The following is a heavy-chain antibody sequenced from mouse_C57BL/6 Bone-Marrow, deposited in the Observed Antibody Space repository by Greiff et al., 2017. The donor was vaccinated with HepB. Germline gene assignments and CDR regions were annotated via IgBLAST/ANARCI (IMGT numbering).Heavy chain of an antibody. CDR1: GFTFSDYG. Sequence: EVKLVESGGGLVQPGGSLKLSCAASGFTFSDYGMAWVRQAPRKGPEWVAFISNLAYSIYYADTVTGRFTISIENAKNTLYLEMSSLRSEDTAMYYCARQGPYYAMDYWGQGTSVTVSS. J-gene: IGHJ4*01. V-gene: IGHV5-15*01. CDR3: ARQGPYYAMDY. CDR2: ISNLAYSI. D-gene: IGHD3-2*02.